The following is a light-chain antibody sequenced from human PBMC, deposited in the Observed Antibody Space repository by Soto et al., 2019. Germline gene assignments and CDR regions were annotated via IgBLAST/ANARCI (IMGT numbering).Light chain of an antibody. J-gene: IGLJ2*01. CDR3: SSYTKSSTL. CDR1: SSDVGGYNF. Sequence: QSVLTQPASVSGSPGQSITISCTGTSSDVGGYNFVSWYQQHPGKAPKVLIFEVNNRPSGVSHRFSGSKSGNTASLTISGLQAEDEANYYCSSYTKSSTLFGGGTKLTVL. CDR2: EVN. V-gene: IGLV2-14*01.